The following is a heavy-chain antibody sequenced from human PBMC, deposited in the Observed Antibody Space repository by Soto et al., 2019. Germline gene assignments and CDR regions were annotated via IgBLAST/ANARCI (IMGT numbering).Heavy chain of an antibody. D-gene: IGHD4-17*01. CDR3: ARDEVTREYYFDY. Sequence: ESGGGLVQPGGSLRLSCAASGFTFSSYWMSWVRQAPGKGLEWVANIKQDGSEKYYVDSVKGRFTISRDNAKNSLYLQMNSLRAEDTAVYYCARDEVTREYYFDYWGQGTLVTVSS. J-gene: IGHJ4*02. CDR1: GFTFSSYW. V-gene: IGHV3-7*03. CDR2: IKQDGSEK.